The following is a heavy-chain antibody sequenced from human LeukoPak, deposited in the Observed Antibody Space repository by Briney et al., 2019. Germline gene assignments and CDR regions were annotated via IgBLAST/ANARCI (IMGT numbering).Heavy chain of an antibody. Sequence: SETLSLTCTVSGGSISSGDYYWSWIRQPPGKGLEWIGYIYYSGSTYYNPSLKSQVTISVDTSKNQFSLKLSSVTAADTAVYYCARDRVAVAGTGVDAFDIWGQGTMVTVSS. D-gene: IGHD6-19*01. CDR3: ARDRVAVAGTGVDAFDI. CDR1: GGSISSGDYY. J-gene: IGHJ3*02. CDR2: IYYSGST. V-gene: IGHV4-30-4*01.